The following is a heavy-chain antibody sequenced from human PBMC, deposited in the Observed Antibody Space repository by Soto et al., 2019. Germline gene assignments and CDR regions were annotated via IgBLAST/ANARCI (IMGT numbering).Heavy chain of an antibody. Sequence: EVQLLESGGGLVQPGGSLRLSCAASGFTFSSYAMRWVRQAPGKGLEWVSAISGSGGSMYYADSVKGRFTISRDISKNTLYLQMNSLRAEDTAVYYCARRGSGSYYDYWGQGTLVTVSS. CDR1: GFTFSSYA. J-gene: IGHJ4*02. V-gene: IGHV3-23*01. CDR3: ARRGSGSYYDY. CDR2: ISGSGGSM. D-gene: IGHD1-26*01.